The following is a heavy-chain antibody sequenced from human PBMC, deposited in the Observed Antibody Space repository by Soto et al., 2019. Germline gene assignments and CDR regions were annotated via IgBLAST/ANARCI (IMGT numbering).Heavy chain of an antibody. CDR3: AREVNVPTDADAFDI. D-gene: IGHD2-2*01. CDR1: GGSISNDNYF. Sequence: TSETLSLTCSVSGGSISNDNYFWSWIRQHPGGGLEWIGYIQYTGSAYYNPSLSGRVTISVDTTKNQFSMKLNSVTAADTAMYYCAREVNVPTDADAFDIWGQGTMVT. CDR2: IQYTGSA. V-gene: IGHV4-31*03. J-gene: IGHJ3*02.